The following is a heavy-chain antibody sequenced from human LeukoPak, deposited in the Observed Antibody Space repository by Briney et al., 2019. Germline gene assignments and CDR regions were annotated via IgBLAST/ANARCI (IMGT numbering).Heavy chain of an antibody. CDR3: AKEDGGSYY. CDR2: IGSSGSTV. V-gene: IGHV3-48*03. J-gene: IGHJ4*02. CDR1: GFTFSTYE. Sequence: PGRSLRLSCAASGFTFSTYEMNWVRQAPGKGLEWVSYIGSSGSTVYYADSVKGRFTISRDNAKNSLYLQMNSLRAEDTALYYCAKEDGGSYYWGQGTLVTVSS. D-gene: IGHD1-26*01.